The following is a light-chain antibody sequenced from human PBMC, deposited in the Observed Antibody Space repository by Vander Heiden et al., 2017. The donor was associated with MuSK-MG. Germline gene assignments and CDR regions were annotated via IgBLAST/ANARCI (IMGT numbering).Light chain of an antibody. CDR1: QGISNY. V-gene: IGKV1-27*01. Sequence: DIQMTQSPSSLSASIGDRVTITCRASQGISNYLAWYQQKPGNVPNLLIYAASTLQSGVPSRFTGSGSGTDFTLTISSLQPEDVATYYCLKDNSAPATFGQGTKVEIK. J-gene: IGKJ1*01. CDR2: AAS. CDR3: LKDNSAPAT.